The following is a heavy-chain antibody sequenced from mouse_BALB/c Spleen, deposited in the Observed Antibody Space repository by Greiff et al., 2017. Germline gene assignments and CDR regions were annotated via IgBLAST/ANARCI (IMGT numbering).Heavy chain of an antibody. J-gene: IGHJ3*01. CDR1: GYTFSSYW. CDR3: ASSITTVVASH. V-gene: IGHV1-9*01. CDR2: ILPGSGST. Sequence: QVQLQQSGAELMKPGASVKISCKATGYTFSSYWIEWVKQRPGHGLEWIGEILPGSGSTNYNEKFKGKATFTADTSSNTAYMQLSSLTSEDSAVYYCASSITTVVASHWGQGTLVTVSA. D-gene: IGHD1-1*01.